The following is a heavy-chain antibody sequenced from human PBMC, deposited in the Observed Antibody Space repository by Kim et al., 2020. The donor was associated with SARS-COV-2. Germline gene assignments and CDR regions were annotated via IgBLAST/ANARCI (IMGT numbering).Heavy chain of an antibody. J-gene: IGHJ3*02. V-gene: IGHV1-69*04. CDR2: IIPILGIA. Sequence: SVKVSCKASGGTFSSYAISWVRQAPGQGLEWMGRIIPILGIANYAQKFQGRVTITADKSTSTAYMELSSLRSEDTAVYYCASRGPRYCSGGSCFSSDAFDIWGQGTMVTVSS. CDR3: ASRGPRYCSGGSCFSSDAFDI. D-gene: IGHD2-15*01. CDR1: GGTFSSYA.